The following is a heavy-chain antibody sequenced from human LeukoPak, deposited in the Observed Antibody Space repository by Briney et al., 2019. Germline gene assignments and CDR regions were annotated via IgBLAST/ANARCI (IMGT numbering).Heavy chain of an antibody. J-gene: IGHJ4*02. CDR2: INAGNGNT. D-gene: IGHD3-22*01. CDR1: GYTFTSYA. Sequence: ASVKVSCKASGYTFTSYAMHWVRQAPGQRLKWMGWINAGNGNTKYSQKFQGRVTITRDTSASTAYMELSSLRSEDTAVYYCAREDGYYYDSSGYRYWGQGTLVTVSS. V-gene: IGHV1-3*01. CDR3: AREDGYYYDSSGYRY.